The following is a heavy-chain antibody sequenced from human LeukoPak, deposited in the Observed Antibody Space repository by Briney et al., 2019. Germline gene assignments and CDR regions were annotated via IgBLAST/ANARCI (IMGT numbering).Heavy chain of an antibody. Sequence: GSLRLSCAASGFTFSSYGMHWVRQAPGKGLEWAAVIWHGGSNKYYADSVKGRFTISRDNSKNTLYLQMNSLRAEDTAVYYCAKDWGEGNYYFDYWGQGTLVTVSS. CDR3: AKDWGEGNYYFDY. CDR1: GFTFSSYG. D-gene: IGHD3-16*01. V-gene: IGHV3-30*02. CDR2: IWHGGSNK. J-gene: IGHJ4*02.